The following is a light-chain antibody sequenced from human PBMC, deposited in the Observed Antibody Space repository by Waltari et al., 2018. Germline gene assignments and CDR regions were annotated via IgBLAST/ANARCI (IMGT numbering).Light chain of an antibody. CDR1: QSFSSSY. CDR2: GAS. J-gene: IGKJ4*01. CDR3: QQYGTSPPLT. V-gene: IGKV3-20*01. Sequence: EIVLTQSPGTLSLSPGERATLSCRASQSFSSSYLAWYQQKPGQAPRLLIYGASSRAAGCPDRCSGSGSGTDFTLTISRLEPEDFAVYYCQQYGTSPPLTFGGGTKVEIK.